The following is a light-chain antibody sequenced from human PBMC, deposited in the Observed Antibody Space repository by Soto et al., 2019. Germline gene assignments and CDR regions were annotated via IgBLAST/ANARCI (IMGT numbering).Light chain of an antibody. CDR1: QTVSSK. V-gene: IGKV3-11*01. CDR3: HQRKSWPRT. Sequence: EIVLTQSPATLSSSPGERATLSCRASQTVSSKLAWYQHNPGQAPRLLIYDTSNRATGIPARFSGSGSGTDFTLTISSLEPEDFAVYYCHQRKSWPRTFGQGTKVDIK. J-gene: IGKJ1*01. CDR2: DTS.